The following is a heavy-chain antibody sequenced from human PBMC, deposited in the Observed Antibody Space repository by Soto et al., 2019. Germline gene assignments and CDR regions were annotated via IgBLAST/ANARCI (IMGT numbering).Heavy chain of an antibody. D-gene: IGHD2-2*01. CDR2: ISSSSSTI. Sequence: GGSLRLSCAASGFTFSSYSMNWVRQAPGKGLEWVSYISSSSSTIYYADSVKGRFTISRDNAKNSLYLQMNSLRAEDTAVYYCVRAPPSTIPLNHFDYWGQGTLVTVSS. J-gene: IGHJ4*02. V-gene: IGHV3-48*01. CDR1: GFTFSSYS. CDR3: VRAPPSTIPLNHFDY.